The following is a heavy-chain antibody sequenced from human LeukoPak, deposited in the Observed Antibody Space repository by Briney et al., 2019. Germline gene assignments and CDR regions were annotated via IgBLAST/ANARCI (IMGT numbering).Heavy chain of an antibody. J-gene: IGHJ4*02. D-gene: IGHD3-22*01. V-gene: IGHV3-23*01. CDR3: AKISGDDSSDY. CDR2: ISGSGGNT. Sequence: GGSLRLSCAASGFSCSTYAMSWVRQAPGKGLEWVSAISGSGGNTYYADSVKGRFTISRDNSKNTLYLQMNSLRAEDTAVFYCAKISGDDSSDYWGQGTLVTVSS. CDR1: GFSCSTYA.